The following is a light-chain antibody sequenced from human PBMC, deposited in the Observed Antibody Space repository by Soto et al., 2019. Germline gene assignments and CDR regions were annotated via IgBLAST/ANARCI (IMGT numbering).Light chain of an antibody. CDR3: QQYCRSPPLT. J-gene: IGKJ4*01. CDR2: GAF. V-gene: IGKV3-20*01. CDR1: QSVSSNH. Sequence: EVVLTQSPGTLSLSPGERATLSCRASQSVSSNHLAWYQQKPGQAPRLLIYGAFTRATGIPDRFSGSGSGTDFTLTITRLEPEDFAVYYCQQYCRSPPLTFGGGTKVEMK.